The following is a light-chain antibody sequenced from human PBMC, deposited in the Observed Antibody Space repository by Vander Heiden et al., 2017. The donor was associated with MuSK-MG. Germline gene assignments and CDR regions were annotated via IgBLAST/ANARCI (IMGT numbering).Light chain of an antibody. CDR2: DAS. V-gene: IGKV3-11*01. Sequence: EIALTHSPGTLSLSPGARATLSCTASQSVNSYLAWYQQKPGQAPRLLIYDASNRATGIPARFSGSGSGTDFTLTISSLEPEDFAVYYCQHRRSWPLTFGGGTKVEIK. CDR1: QSVNSY. CDR3: QHRRSWPLT. J-gene: IGKJ4*01.